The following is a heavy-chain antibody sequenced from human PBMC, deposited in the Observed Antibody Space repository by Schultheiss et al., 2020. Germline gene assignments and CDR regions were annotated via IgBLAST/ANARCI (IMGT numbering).Heavy chain of an antibody. V-gene: IGHV4-61*02. J-gene: IGHJ4*02. D-gene: IGHD3-9*01. CDR1: AGSISSGGYY. Sequence: SQTLSLTCTVSAGSISSGGYYWSWIRQPAGKGLEWIGRIYTSGSTNYNPSLKSRVTMSVDTSKNQFSLKLSSVTAADTAVYYCASLFDGKSDYWGQGTLVTVSS. CDR3: ASLFDGKSDY. CDR2: IYTSGST.